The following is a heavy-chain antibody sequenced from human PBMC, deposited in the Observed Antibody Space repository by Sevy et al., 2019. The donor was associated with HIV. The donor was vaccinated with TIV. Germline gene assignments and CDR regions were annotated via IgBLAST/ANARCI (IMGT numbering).Heavy chain of an antibody. Sequence: GESLKISCKGSGYSFTSYWIGWVCQMPGKGLEWMGIIYPGDSDTRYSPSFQGQVTISADKSISTAYLQWSSLKASDTAMYYCARWDIVVVPAARGWFDPWGQGTLVTVSS. V-gene: IGHV5-51*01. J-gene: IGHJ5*02. CDR2: IYPGDSDT. CDR1: GYSFTSYW. CDR3: ARWDIVVVPAARGWFDP. D-gene: IGHD2-2*01.